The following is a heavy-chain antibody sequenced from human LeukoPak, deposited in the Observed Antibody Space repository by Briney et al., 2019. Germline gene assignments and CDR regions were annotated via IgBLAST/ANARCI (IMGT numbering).Heavy chain of an antibody. V-gene: IGHV4-39*02. D-gene: IGHD3-10*01. CDR3: ARESNYHGSGTGWFDP. Sequence: SETLSLTCTVSGGSISSSSYYWGWIRQPPGKGLEWIGSIYYSGSTYYNPSLKSRVTISVDTSKNQFSLKLSSVTAADTAVYYCARESNYHGSGTGWFDPWGQGTLVTVSS. CDR2: IYYSGST. J-gene: IGHJ5*02. CDR1: GGSISSSSYY.